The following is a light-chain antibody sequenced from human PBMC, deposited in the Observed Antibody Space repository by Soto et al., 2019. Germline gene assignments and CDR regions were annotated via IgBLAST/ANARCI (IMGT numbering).Light chain of an antibody. V-gene: IGLV1-44*01. Sequence: QAVVTQQPSASVTPGQTVTLSCSGSGSSIGTNTVNWYRQLPGTAPKLLIYGGNQRPSGVPDRFSGSKSGTSASLAISGLQSEDEADYYCAAWDGSLNNVLFGGGTKVTVL. CDR2: GGN. J-gene: IGLJ3*02. CDR3: AAWDGSLNNVL. CDR1: GSSIGTNT.